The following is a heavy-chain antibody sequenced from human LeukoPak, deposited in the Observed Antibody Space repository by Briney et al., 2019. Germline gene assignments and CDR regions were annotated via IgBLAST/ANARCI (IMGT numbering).Heavy chain of an antibody. CDR1: GGSFSGYY. CDR3: ARCWFGELSCDY. V-gene: IGHV4-34*01. J-gene: IGHJ4*02. CDR2: INHSGST. Sequence: PSETLSLTRAVYGGSFSGYYWSWIRQPPGKGLEWIGEINHSGSTNYNPSLKSRVTISVDTSKSQFSLKLSSVTAADTAVYYCARCWFGELSCDYWGQGTLVTVSS. D-gene: IGHD3-10*01.